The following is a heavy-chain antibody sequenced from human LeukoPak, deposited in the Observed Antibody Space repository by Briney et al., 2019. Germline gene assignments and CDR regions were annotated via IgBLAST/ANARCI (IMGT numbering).Heavy chain of an antibody. CDR2: IYYSGTT. V-gene: IGHV4-31*03. CDR3: ARDVGYCSGGSCYSSDP. D-gene: IGHD2-15*01. J-gene: IGHJ5*02. CDR1: GGSVSSGGYY. Sequence: SETLSLTCIVSGGSVSSGGYYWSWIRQHPGRGLEWIGYIYYSGTTYYNPSLKSRVTMSVDSSKNQFSLKLSSVTAADTAVYYCARDVGYCSGGSCYSSDPWGQGTLVTVSS.